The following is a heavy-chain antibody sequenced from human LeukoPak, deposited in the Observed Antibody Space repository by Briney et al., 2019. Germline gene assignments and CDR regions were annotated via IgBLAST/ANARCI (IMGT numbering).Heavy chain of an antibody. CDR3: ARLWSAAGTNWFDP. CDR2: IYPGDSDT. Sequence: GESLKISCKGSGYTFTSYWIGWVRQMPGKGLEWMGIIYPGDSDTRYSPSFQSQVTISADKSISTAYLQWSSLKASDTAMYYCARLWSAAGTNWFDPWGQGTLVTVSS. V-gene: IGHV5-51*01. D-gene: IGHD6-13*01. J-gene: IGHJ5*02. CDR1: GYTFTSYW.